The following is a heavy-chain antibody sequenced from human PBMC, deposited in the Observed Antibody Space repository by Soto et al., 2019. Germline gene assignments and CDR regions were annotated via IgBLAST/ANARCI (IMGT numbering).Heavy chain of an antibody. V-gene: IGHV1-18*01. CDR3: ARALGSYYDSSGYYGY. D-gene: IGHD3-22*01. CDR1: GYTFPNYG. J-gene: IGHJ4*02. CDR2: ISAYSGNT. Sequence: ASVKVSCKASGYTFPNYGISWVRQAPGQGLEWMGWISAYSGNTNYAQKFRGRLTMTTDTTTSTAYMEVRSLRSDDTAVYYCARALGSYYDSSGYYGYWGQGTLVNVSS.